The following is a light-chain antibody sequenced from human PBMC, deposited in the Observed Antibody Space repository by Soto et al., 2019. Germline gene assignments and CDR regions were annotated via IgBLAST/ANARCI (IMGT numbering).Light chain of an antibody. CDR1: SSDVGSYNR. J-gene: IGLJ2*01. CDR3: SSYTSSSTLV. CDR2: DVS. V-gene: IGLV2-18*02. Sequence: QLVLTQPPSVSGSPGQSVTISCTGTSSDVGSYNRVSWYQQPPGTAPKLMIYDVSNRPSGVPDRFSGSKSGNTASLTISGLQAEDEADYYCSSYTSSSTLVFGGGTKLTVL.